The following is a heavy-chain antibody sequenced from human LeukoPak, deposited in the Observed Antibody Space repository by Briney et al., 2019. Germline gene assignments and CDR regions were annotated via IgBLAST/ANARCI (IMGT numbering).Heavy chain of an antibody. Sequence: TSETLSLTCTVSGGSISSGSYYWGWIRQPPGKGLEWLGTVFYSGTTYYNPSLKSRVTVSVDTSKNQFSLKLSSVTAADTAVFYCARHTVDRVATIDAFDIWGQGTMVTVSS. CDR2: VFYSGTT. CDR3: ARHTVDRVATIDAFDI. D-gene: IGHD5-12*01. J-gene: IGHJ3*02. V-gene: IGHV4-39*01. CDR1: GGSISSGSYY.